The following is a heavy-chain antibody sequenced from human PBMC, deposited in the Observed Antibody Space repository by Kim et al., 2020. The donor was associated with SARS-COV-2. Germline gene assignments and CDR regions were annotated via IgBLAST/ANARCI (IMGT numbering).Heavy chain of an antibody. Sequence: GGSLRLSCAASGFTFSSYSMNWVRQAPGKGLEWVSSISSSSSYIYYADSVKGRFTISRDNAKNSLYLQMNSLRAEDTAVYYCARSWGVGATRHLDYWGQGTLVTVSS. CDR2: ISSSSSYI. D-gene: IGHD1-26*01. J-gene: IGHJ4*02. V-gene: IGHV3-21*01. CDR3: ARSWGVGATRHLDY. CDR1: GFTFSSYS.